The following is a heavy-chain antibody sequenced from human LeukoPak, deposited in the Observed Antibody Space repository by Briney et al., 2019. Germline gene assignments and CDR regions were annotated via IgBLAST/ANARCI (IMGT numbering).Heavy chain of an antibody. V-gene: IGHV4-59*08. Sequence: SETLSLTCTVSGGSISSYYWSWIRQPPGKGLEWIGYIYYSGSTNYNPSLKSRVTISVDTSKNQFSLKLSSVTAADTAVYYCARQARGSAATRYFDLWGRSTLVTVSS. D-gene: IGHD2-15*01. J-gene: IGHJ2*01. CDR1: GGSISSYY. CDR2: IYYSGST. CDR3: ARQARGSAATRYFDL.